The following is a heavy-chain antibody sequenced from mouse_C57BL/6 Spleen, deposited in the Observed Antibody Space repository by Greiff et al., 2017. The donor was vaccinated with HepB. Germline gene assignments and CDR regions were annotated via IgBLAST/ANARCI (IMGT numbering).Heavy chain of an antibody. Sequence: VQLQQSGAELVKPGASVKISCKASGYAFSSYWMNWVKQRPGKGLEWIGQIYPGDGDTNYNGKFKGKATLTADKSSSTAYMQLSSLTSEAAAVYFCAKATVVATGYFDYWDQGTTLTVSS. CDR3: AKATVVATGYFDY. CDR2: IYPGDGDT. V-gene: IGHV1-80*01. D-gene: IGHD1-1*01. J-gene: IGHJ2*01. CDR1: GYAFSSYW.